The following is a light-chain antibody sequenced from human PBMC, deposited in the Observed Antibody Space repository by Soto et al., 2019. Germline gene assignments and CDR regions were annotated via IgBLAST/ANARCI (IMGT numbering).Light chain of an antibody. V-gene: IGKV3-20*01. CDR3: QQSGSSPPT. Sequence: EIILTPSPDTLSLSPGARATLSCRASQTVSSNYLAWCQQRPGQAPRLLIYAASNRATGIPDRFSGSGSGTDFTLTISRLEPEDFAVYYCQQSGSSPPTFGQGTKV. CDR1: QTVSSNY. CDR2: AAS. J-gene: IGKJ1*01.